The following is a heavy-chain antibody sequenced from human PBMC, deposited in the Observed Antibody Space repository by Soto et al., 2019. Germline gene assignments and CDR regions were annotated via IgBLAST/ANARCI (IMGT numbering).Heavy chain of an antibody. Sequence: SETLSLTCTVSGGSISSYYWSWIRQPPGKGLEWIGYIYYSGSTNYNPSLKSRVTISVDTSKNQFSLKLSSVTAADTAVYYCARGPPYGDYIYTFDYWGQGTLVTVSS. J-gene: IGHJ4*02. CDR1: GGSISSYY. CDR3: ARGPPYGDYIYTFDY. D-gene: IGHD4-17*01. CDR2: IYYSGST. V-gene: IGHV4-59*01.